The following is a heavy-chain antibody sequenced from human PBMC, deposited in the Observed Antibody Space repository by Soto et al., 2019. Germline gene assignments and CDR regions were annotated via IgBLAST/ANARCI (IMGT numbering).Heavy chain of an antibody. J-gene: IGHJ6*02. V-gene: IGHV3-30-3*01. CDR1: GFTFSSYA. CDR2: ISYDGSNK. D-gene: IGHD1-7*01. CDR3: ARASHRLELRYYGMDV. Sequence: GSLRLSCAASGFTFSSYAMHWVRQAPGKGLEWVAVISYDGSNKYYADSVKGRFTISRDNSKNTLYLQMNSLRAEDTAVYYCARASHRLELRYYGMDVWGQGTTVTVSS.